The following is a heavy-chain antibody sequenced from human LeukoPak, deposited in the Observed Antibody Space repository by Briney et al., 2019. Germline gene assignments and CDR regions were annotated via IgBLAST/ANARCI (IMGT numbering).Heavy chain of an antibody. J-gene: IGHJ4*02. CDR3: ARVGAPHIFYFDY. CDR1: GGSISSYY. CDR2: IHYSGST. Sequence: SETLSLTCTVSGGSISSYYWSWIRQPPGKGLEWIGYIHYSGSTNYNPSLKSRVTISVDTSKNQFSLKLSSVTAADTAVYYCARVGAPHIFYFDYWGQGTLVTVSS. V-gene: IGHV4-59*01.